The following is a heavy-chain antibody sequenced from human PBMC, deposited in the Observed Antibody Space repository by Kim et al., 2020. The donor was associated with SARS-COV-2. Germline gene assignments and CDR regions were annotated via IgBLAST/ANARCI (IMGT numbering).Heavy chain of an antibody. J-gene: IGHJ3*02. D-gene: IGHD1-26*01. CDR1: GYTFTSYG. CDR2: ISAYNGNT. CDR3: ARDSGSYDERDAFDI. V-gene: IGHV1-18*01. Sequence: ASVKVSCKASGYTFTSYGISWVRQAPGQGLEWMGWISAYNGNTNYAQKLQGRVTMTTDTSTSTAYMELRSLRSDDTAVYYCARDSGSYDERDAFDIWGQGTMVTVSS.